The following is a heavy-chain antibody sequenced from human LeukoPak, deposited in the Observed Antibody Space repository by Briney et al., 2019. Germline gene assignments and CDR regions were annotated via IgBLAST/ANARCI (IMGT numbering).Heavy chain of an antibody. CDR2: INPNSGGT. CDR3: ARGRNSSRWYFDWFDT. D-gene: IGHD6-13*01. V-gene: IGHV1-2*02. Sequence: ASVKVSCKASGDTFTGYYIHWVGQAPGQGLECMGWINPNSGGTNYAQKFQGRVSMTRDTSISTAYMELNRLRFDDTAVYYCARGRNSSRWYFDWFDTWGQGTLVTASS. J-gene: IGHJ5*02. CDR1: GDTFTGYY.